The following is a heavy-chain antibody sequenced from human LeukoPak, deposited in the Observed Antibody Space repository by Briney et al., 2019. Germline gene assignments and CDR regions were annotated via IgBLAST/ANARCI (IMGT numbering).Heavy chain of an antibody. Sequence: SVKVSCKASGGTFSSYAISWVRQAPGQGLEWMGGIIPIFGTANYAQKFQGRVTITADESTSTAYMELSSLRSEDTAVYCCARVLDYYDSSGYSLGYWGQGTLVTVSS. D-gene: IGHD3-22*01. CDR2: IIPIFGTA. V-gene: IGHV1-69*13. CDR1: GGTFSSYA. J-gene: IGHJ4*02. CDR3: ARVLDYYDSSGYSLGY.